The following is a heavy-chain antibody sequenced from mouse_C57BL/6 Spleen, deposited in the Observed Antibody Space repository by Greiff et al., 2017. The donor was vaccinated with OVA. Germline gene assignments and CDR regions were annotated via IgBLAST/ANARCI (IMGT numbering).Heavy chain of an antibody. J-gene: IGHJ4*01. CDR1: GYTFTNYW. Sequence: VHLVESGAELVRPGTSVKMSCKASGYTFTNYWIGWAKQRPGHGLEWIGDIYPGGGYTNYNEKFKGKATLTADKSSSTAYMQFSSLTSEDSAIYYCARNGQATAMDYWGQGTSVTVSS. D-gene: IGHD3-2*02. V-gene: IGHV1-63*01. CDR3: ARNGQATAMDY. CDR2: IYPGGGYT.